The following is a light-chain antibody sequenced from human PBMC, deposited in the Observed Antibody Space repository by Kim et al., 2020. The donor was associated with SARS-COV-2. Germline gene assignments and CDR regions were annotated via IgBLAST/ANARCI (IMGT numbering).Light chain of an antibody. CDR2: DAS. V-gene: IGKV1-33*01. J-gene: IGKJ2*01. CDR1: QDISNY. Sequence: DIQMTQSPSSLSASVGDRVTITCQASQDISNYLNWYQQKPGKAPKLLIYDASNLETGVPSRFSGRGSGTDFTFTISSLQPEDIATYYCQQYDNPYTFGQGTKLEI. CDR3: QQYDNPYT.